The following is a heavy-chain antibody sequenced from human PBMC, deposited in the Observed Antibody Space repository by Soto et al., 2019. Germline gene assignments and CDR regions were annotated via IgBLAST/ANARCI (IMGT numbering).Heavy chain of an antibody. CDR1: GGYISSSSYY. CDR2: IYYSGST. J-gene: IGHJ6*02. V-gene: IGHV4-39*01. D-gene: IGHD2-2*01. Sequence: SETLSLTCTVSGGYISSSSYYWGWIRQPPGKGLEWIGSIYYSGSTYYNPSLKSRVTISVDTSKNQFSLKVTSVTAADTAVYYCARLYGYCIRNSCHGHYAMDVWGQGTTVTVSS. CDR3: ARLYGYCIRNSCHGHYAMDV.